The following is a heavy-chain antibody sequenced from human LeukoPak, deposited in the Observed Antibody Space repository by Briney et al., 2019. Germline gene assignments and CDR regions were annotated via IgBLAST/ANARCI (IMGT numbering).Heavy chain of an antibody. V-gene: IGHV6-1*01. D-gene: IGHD5-24*01. CDR1: GDSFSSNSAA. CDR3: ARGVMATMDAHFDY. Sequence: SQTLSLTCAISGDSFSSNSAAWNWIRQSPSRGLEWLGRTYYRSKWYNDYAVSVKSRITINPDTSKNQFSLQLNSVTPEDTAVYYCARGVMATMDAHFDYWGQGTLVTVSS. CDR2: TYYRSKWYN. J-gene: IGHJ4*02.